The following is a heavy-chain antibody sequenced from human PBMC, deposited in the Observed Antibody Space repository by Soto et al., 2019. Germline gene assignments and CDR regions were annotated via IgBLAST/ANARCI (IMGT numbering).Heavy chain of an antibody. CDR1: GFTFINYG. CDR2: ITESGDGT. D-gene: IGHD2-2*01. V-gene: IGHV3-23*01. J-gene: IGHJ4*02. CDR3: ASRRLPDCSRSSCYVFDY. Sequence: LRLSCVASGFTFINYGMSWVRQAPEKGLEWVSGITESGDGTYADSVEGRFTISRDNSKNTVYLQMNSLRVEDSAIYYCASRRLPDCSRSSCYVFDYWGRGALVTAPQ.